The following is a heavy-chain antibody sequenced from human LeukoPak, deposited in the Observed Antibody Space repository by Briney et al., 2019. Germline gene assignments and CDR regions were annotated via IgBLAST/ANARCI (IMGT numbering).Heavy chain of an antibody. D-gene: IGHD4-17*01. CDR3: ARKTTVTTGFDP. Sequence: PSETLSLTCTVSGGSISSYYWSWIRQPPGKGLEWIGYIYYSGSTNYNPSLKSRVTISVDTSKNQFSLKLSSVTAADTAVYYCARKTTVTTGFDPWGQGTLVTVSS. CDR1: GGSISSYY. V-gene: IGHV4-59*12. CDR2: IYYSGST. J-gene: IGHJ5*02.